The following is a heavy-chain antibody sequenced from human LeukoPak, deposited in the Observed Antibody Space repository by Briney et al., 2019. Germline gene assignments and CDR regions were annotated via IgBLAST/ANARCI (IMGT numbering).Heavy chain of an antibody. CDR3: AKYPVTIIIAAAGFFDY. CDR1: GFTFSSYA. D-gene: IGHD6-13*01. Sequence: GGSLRLSCAASGFTFSSYAMSWVRQAPGKGLEWVSAISGSGGSTYYADSVKGRFTISRDNSKNTLYLQMNSLRAEDTAVYYCAKYPVTIIIAAAGFFDYWGQGTLVTVSS. V-gene: IGHV3-23*01. CDR2: ISGSGGST. J-gene: IGHJ4*02.